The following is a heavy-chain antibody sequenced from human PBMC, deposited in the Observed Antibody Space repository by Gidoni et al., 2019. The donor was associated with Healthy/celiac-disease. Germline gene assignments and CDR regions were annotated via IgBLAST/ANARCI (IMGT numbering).Heavy chain of an antibody. V-gene: IGHV4-34*01. CDR2: INHSGST. Sequence: QVQLQQWGAGLLKPSETLSLTCAVYGGSFSGYYWSWIRQPPGKGLEWIGEINHSGSTNYNPSLKSRVTISVDTSKNQFSLKLSSVTAADTAVYYCASFWSGSADYFDYWGQGTLVTVSS. D-gene: IGHD3-3*01. J-gene: IGHJ4*02. CDR1: GGSFSGYY. CDR3: ASFWSGSADYFDY.